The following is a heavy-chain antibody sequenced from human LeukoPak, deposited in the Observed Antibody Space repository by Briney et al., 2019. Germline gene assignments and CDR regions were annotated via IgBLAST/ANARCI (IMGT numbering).Heavy chain of an antibody. V-gene: IGHV3-23*01. CDR3: AKWDSGYDSGLDY. CDR2: ISGSGGST. CDR1: GFTFSSYA. J-gene: IGHJ4*02. D-gene: IGHD5-12*01. Sequence: GGSLRLSCAASGFTFSSYAMSWVRQAPGKGLEWVSAISGSGGSTYYADSVKGRSTISRDNSKNTLYLQMNSLRAEDTAVYYCAKWDSGYDSGLDYWGQGTLVTVSS.